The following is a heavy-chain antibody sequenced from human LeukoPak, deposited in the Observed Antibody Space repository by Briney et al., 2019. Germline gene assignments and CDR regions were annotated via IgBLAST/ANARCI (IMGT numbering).Heavy chain of an antibody. CDR1: GFAFNTYA. D-gene: IGHD5-12*01. J-gene: IGHJ4*02. V-gene: IGHV3-23*01. CDR3: AKDLGYSGYDRRRSFDY. Sequence: PGGSLRLSCAASGFAFNTYAMSWVRQAPGKGLEWVSSITGSGGSTYYADSVKGRFTISRDNSKNTLYLQMNSLRAEDTAVYYCAKDLGYSGYDRRRSFDYWGQGTLVTVSS. CDR2: ITGSGGST.